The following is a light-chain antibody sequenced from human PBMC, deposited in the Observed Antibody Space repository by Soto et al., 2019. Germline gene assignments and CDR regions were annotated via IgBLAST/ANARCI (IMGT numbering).Light chain of an antibody. Sequence: DVVMTQSPDSLAVSLGERATINCKSSQSVFHGSNNKYFLAWYQQKPGQPPKLLIYWASTRASGVPDRFSGSGSGTDFTLTISSLQAEDVAIYYCQQYLIIPFTFGPGTKVDIK. J-gene: IGKJ3*01. CDR2: WAS. V-gene: IGKV4-1*01. CDR1: QSVFHGSNNKYF. CDR3: QQYLIIPFT.